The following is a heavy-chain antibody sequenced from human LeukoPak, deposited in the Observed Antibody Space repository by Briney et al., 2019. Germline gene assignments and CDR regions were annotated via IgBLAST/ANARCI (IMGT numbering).Heavy chain of an antibody. J-gene: IGHJ4*02. CDR2: IKEDGSER. CDR3: ARAYCGTDCYGTFDS. D-gene: IGHD2-21*02. Sequence: GGSLRLSCAASGFTFNRYWMSWVRQAPGKGLEWVANIKEDGSERYYEDAVKGLFTISRVNAKYSEFLQMSSLRAEDTAVYYCARAYCGTDCYGTFDSWGQGTLVTVSS. CDR1: GFTFNRYW. V-gene: IGHV3-7*01.